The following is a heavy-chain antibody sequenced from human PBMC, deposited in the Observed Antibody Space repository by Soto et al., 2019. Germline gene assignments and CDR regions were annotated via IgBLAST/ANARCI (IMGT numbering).Heavy chain of an antibody. CDR2: ISPQGGST. D-gene: IGHD2-21*01. CDR3: VNMMIGRGAFDF. Sequence: PGGSLRLSCSASGFAFSSYAMHWVRQTPGKGLEYVSAISPQGGSTYYADSVKGRFTISRDDSKNTVYLQMSSLRPDDAAVYYCVNMMIGRGAFDFWGQGTLVTVSS. CDR1: GFAFSSYA. V-gene: IGHV3-64D*06. J-gene: IGHJ4*02.